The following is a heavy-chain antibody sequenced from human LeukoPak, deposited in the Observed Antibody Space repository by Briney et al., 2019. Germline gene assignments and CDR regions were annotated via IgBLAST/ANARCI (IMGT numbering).Heavy chain of an antibody. CDR1: GFTFSTYS. D-gene: IGHD6-19*01. CDR2: ISSSSSYI. J-gene: IGHJ4*02. Sequence: PGGSLRLSCAASGFTFSTYSMNWVRQAPGKGLEWVSSISSSSSYIYYADSVKGRFTISRDYPKNSLFLQMNSLRAEDTAVYYCARHGNEGTGWHIDYSGQGTLVTVSS. V-gene: IGHV3-21*01. CDR3: ARHGNEGTGWHIDY.